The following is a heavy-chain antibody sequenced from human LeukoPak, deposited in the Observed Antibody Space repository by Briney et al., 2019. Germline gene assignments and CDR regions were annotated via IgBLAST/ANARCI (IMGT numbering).Heavy chain of an antibody. CDR3: ARWRSSDWNFDL. Sequence: PSQTLSLTCAVSGGSISSGGYSWNWIRQPPGKGLEWIGYTHYTGDTNHNPSLKSRVSLSVDMSRNQFSLRLSSVTAADTAVYYCARWRSSDWNFDLWGQGTLVSVSS. CDR1: GGSISSGGYS. J-gene: IGHJ4*02. D-gene: IGHD6-19*01. V-gene: IGHV4-30-4*07. CDR2: THYTGDT.